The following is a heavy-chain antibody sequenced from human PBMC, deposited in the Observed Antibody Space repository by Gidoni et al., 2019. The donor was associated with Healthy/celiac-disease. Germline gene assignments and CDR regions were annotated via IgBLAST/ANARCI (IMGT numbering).Heavy chain of an antibody. D-gene: IGHD6-19*01. CDR3: AKVDSGWFYYFDY. J-gene: IGHJ4*02. CDR1: GFTFSSYA. V-gene: IGHV3-23*01. Sequence: EVQLLESGGGLVQPGGSLRLSCAASGFTFSSYAMSWVRQAPGKGLGWVSAIRGSGGSTYYADSVKGRFTISRDNSKNTLYLQMNSLRAEDTAVYYCAKVDSGWFYYFDYWGQGTLVTVSS. CDR2: IRGSGGST.